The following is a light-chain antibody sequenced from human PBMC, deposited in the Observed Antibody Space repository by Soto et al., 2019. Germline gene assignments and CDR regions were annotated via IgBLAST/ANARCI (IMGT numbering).Light chain of an antibody. CDR3: SSSAGNNNVL. CDR1: TSDVGADDS. Sequence: QSALTQPPSASGSPGQSVTISCTGTTSDVGADDSVSWYQQHPGKAPKVMIFEVNKRPSGVPDRFSGSKSGNTASLTVSGLQPEDEADYFCSSSAGNNNVLFCGGTKLTVL. V-gene: IGLV2-8*01. CDR2: EVN. J-gene: IGLJ2*01.